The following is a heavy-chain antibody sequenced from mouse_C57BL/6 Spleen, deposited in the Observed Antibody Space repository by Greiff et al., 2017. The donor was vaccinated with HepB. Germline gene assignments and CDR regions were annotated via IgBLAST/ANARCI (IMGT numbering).Heavy chain of an antibody. J-gene: IGHJ4*01. V-gene: IGHV3-6*01. D-gene: IGHD1-1*01. CDR3: AREAYYYGSTVYYAMDY. Sequence: DVKLQESGPGLVKPSQSLSLTCSVTGYSITSGYYWNWIRQFPGNKLEWMGYISYDGSNNYNPSLKNRISITRDTSKNQFFLKLNSVTTEDTATYYCAREAYYYGSTVYYAMDYWGQGTSVTVSS. CDR1: GYSITSGYY. CDR2: ISYDGSN.